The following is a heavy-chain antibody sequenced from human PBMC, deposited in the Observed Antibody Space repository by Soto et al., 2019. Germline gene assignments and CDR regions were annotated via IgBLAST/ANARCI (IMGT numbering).Heavy chain of an antibody. CDR3: ARGYYGSGSYSVRWYFDL. D-gene: IGHD3-10*01. CDR2: IIPIFGTA. Sequence: QVQLVQSGAEVKKPGSSVKVSCKASGGTFSSYAISWVRQAPGQGLEWMGGIIPIFGTANYAQKFQGRVTITADESTSTAYMELSSLRSEDTAVYYCARGYYGSGSYSVRWYFDLGGRGTLVTVSS. J-gene: IGHJ2*01. CDR1: GGTFSSYA. V-gene: IGHV1-69*12.